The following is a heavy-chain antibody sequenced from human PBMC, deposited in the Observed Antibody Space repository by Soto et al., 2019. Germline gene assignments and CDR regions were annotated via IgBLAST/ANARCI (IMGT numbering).Heavy chain of an antibody. CDR2: INPGGGST. CDR1: GYSFTNYY. D-gene: IGHD2-15*01. Sequence: QVQLVQSGAEVKKPGASVQISCKASGYSFTNYYMHWVRQAPGQGLEWMGSINPGGGSTNYAQEFQGRVTMTRDTSTSTVYLELSSLRSDDTALYYCARESKTVVAAPPDCWGQGTLLTASS. CDR3: ARESKTVVAAPPDC. V-gene: IGHV1-46*01. J-gene: IGHJ4*02.